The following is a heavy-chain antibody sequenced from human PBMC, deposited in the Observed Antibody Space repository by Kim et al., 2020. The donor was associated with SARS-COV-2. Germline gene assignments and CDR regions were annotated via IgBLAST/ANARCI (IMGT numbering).Heavy chain of an antibody. CDR2: IRSKAYGGTT. CDR1: GFTFGDYA. CDR3: TTFHYDFWSGYFGDY. Sequence: GGSLRLSCTASGFTFGDYAMSWFRQAPGKGLEWVGFIRSKAYGGTTEYAASVKGRFTISRDDSKSIAYLQMNSLKTEDTAVYYCTTFHYDFWSGYFGDYWGQGTPVTVSS. V-gene: IGHV3-49*03. D-gene: IGHD3-3*01. J-gene: IGHJ4*02.